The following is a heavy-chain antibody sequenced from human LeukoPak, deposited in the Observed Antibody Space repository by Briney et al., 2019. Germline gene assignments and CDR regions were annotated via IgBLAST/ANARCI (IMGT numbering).Heavy chain of an antibody. D-gene: IGHD3-22*01. CDR1: GFTFSSYG. Sequence: GGSLRLSCAASGFTFSSYGMHWVRQAPGKGLEWVAFIRYDGSNKYYADSVKGRFTISRDNSKNTLYLQMNSLRAEDTAVYYCAKDPKYYYDSSGYYDYYYYYMDAWGKGTTVTVSS. CDR3: AKDPKYYYDSSGYYDYYYYYMDA. J-gene: IGHJ6*03. V-gene: IGHV3-30*02. CDR2: IRYDGSNK.